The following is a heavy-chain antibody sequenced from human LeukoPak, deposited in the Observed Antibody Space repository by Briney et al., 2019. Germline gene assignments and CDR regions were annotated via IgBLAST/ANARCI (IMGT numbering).Heavy chain of an antibody. D-gene: IGHD6-13*01. CDR1: GFTFSSYA. J-gene: IGHJ6*02. V-gene: IGHV3-30-3*01. CDR3: ACRIAAAALYYYYGMDV. Sequence: PGGSLRLSCAASGFTFSSYAMHWVRQAPGKGLEWVAVISYDGSNKYYADSVKGRFTISRDNSKNTLYLQMNSLRAEDTAVYYCACRIAAAALYYYYGMDVWGQGTTVTVSS. CDR2: ISYDGSNK.